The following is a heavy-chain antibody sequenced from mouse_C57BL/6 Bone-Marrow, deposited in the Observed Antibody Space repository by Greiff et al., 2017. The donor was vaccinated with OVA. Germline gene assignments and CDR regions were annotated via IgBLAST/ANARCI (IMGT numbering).Heavy chain of an antibody. CDR1: GYSITSGYD. CDR3: ARDNYYGSPFAY. J-gene: IGHJ3*01. Sequence: EVKLMESGPGMVKPSQSLSLTCTVTGYSITSGYDWHWIRHFPGNKLEWMGYISYSGSTNYNPSLKSRISITHDTSKNHFFLKLNSGTTEDTATYYCARDNYYGSPFAYWGQGTLVTVSA. D-gene: IGHD1-1*01. V-gene: IGHV3-1*01. CDR2: ISYSGST.